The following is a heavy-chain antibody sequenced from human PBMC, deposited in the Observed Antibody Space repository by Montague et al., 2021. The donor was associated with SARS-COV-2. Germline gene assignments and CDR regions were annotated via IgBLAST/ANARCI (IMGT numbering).Heavy chain of an antibody. J-gene: IGHJ5*02. CDR3: ARAQMNRITIFGVVAEFDP. D-gene: IGHD3-3*01. CDR2: FSRSGGS. V-gene: IGHV4-59*01. CDR1: GGSMSDYY. Sequence: SETLSLTCTVSGGSMSDYYWTWIRQPPGKGPEWIGYFSRSGGSNYNPSLKSRVTISVDTSKNQFSLKLSSVTAADTAVYYCARAQMNRITIFGVVAEFDPWGQGTLVTVSS.